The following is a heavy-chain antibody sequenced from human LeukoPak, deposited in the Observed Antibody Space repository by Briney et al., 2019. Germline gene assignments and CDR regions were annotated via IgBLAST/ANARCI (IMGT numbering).Heavy chain of an antibody. CDR2: VNQAGTEK. Sequence: GGSLRLSCAASGFTFSSQWMSWVRQAPGKGLEWVANVNQAGTEKYYVDSVKGRFTISRDNAENSLYLQMNSLRAEDTAVYYCAKDGGKYYDILTGYYPRLYYMDVWGKGTTVTISS. J-gene: IGHJ6*03. CDR3: AKDGGKYYDILTGYYPRLYYMDV. CDR1: GFTFSSQW. V-gene: IGHV3-7*03. D-gene: IGHD3-9*01.